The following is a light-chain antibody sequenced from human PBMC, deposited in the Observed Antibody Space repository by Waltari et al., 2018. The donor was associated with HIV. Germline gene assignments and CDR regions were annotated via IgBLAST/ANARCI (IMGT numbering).Light chain of an antibody. Sequence: QSVLTQPPSLSGAPRPRVSNPRTCSVSYTRAVYDTHSYQQPPRTAPKLLSHGNSRRASGVTHRFSASKSGTSASMVIAGLDAEEEADYYCQSYDSSLSGSVFGGGTKLTVL. J-gene: IGLJ3*02. CDR1: VSYTRAVYD. CDR3: QSYDSSLSGSV. CDR2: GNS. V-gene: IGLV1-40*01.